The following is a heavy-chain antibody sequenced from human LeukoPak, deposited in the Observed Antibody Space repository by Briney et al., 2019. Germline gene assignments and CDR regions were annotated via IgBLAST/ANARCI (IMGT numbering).Heavy chain of an antibody. V-gene: IGHV4-59*01. Sequence: SETLSLTCTVSGDSISSYFWTWIRQPPGKGLEWLGYIYSRGTTAYNPSLESRLTMSTDTSKNQFSLTLRSVTTADTAVYFCARVTRTHDAFDVWGQPIMVTVSS. CDR3: ARVTRTHDAFDV. CDR1: GDSISSYF. CDR2: IYSRGTT. D-gene: IGHD2-21*02. J-gene: IGHJ3*01.